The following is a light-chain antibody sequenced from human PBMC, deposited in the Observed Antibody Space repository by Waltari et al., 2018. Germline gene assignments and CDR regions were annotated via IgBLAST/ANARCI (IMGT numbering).Light chain of an antibody. CDR1: QSVSSGY. V-gene: IGKV3-20*01. J-gene: IGKJ1*01. Sequence: DIVLTQSPGTLSLSPGERASLSCRASQSVSSGYLAWYQQKGGQAPRLLIYSVSSRATGIPDRFSGSGSGTDFTLSISRLEPEDFAVYYCHQYGSPGWTFGQGTKVEIK. CDR2: SVS. CDR3: HQYGSPGWT.